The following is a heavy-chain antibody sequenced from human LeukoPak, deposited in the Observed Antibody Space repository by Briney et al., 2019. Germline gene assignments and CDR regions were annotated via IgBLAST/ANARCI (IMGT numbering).Heavy chain of an antibody. J-gene: IGHJ4*02. Sequence: ASVKVSCKASGYTFTSYGISWVRQAPGQGLEGMGWISAYNGNTNYAQKLQGRVTMTTDTSTSTAYMELRSLRSDDTAVYYCARDLYDSSEVTFDYWGQGTLVTVSS. D-gene: IGHD3-22*01. CDR1: GYTFTSYG. V-gene: IGHV1-18*01. CDR2: ISAYNGNT. CDR3: ARDLYDSSEVTFDY.